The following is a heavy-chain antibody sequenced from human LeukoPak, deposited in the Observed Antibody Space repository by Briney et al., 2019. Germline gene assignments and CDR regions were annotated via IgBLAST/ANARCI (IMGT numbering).Heavy chain of an antibody. V-gene: IGHV3-7*03. Sequence: GGSLRLSCAASGLTFSNYWMDWVRQAPGKGLEWVANIKQDGSEKNYVDSVKGRFIISRDNAKSSLYLQMNTLRADDTAVYYCARDGFGTGSNWGQGTLVTVSS. CDR2: IKQDGSEK. D-gene: IGHD3-16*01. J-gene: IGHJ4*02. CDR3: ARDGFGTGSN. CDR1: GLTFSNYW.